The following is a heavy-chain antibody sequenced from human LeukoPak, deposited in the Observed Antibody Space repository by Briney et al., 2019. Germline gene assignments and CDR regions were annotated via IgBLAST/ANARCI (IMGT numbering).Heavy chain of an antibody. D-gene: IGHD6-19*01. J-gene: IGHJ5*02. V-gene: IGHV1-18*04. CDR3: AREFLLDSSGIFDP. CDR2: ISAYNGNT. Sequence: REASVKVSCKASGYTLTSYGISWVRQAPGQGLEWMGWISAYNGNTNYAQTLQGRVTMTTDTSTSTAYMELRSLRSDDTAVYYCAREFLLDSSGIFDPWGQGTLVTVSS. CDR1: GYTLTSYG.